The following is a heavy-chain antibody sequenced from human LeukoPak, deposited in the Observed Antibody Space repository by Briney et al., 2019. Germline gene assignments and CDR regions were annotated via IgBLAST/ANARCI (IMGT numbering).Heavy chain of an antibody. J-gene: IGHJ3*02. V-gene: IGHV5-51*01. CDR3: ARQGRGSGWYAAAFDI. D-gene: IGHD6-19*01. CDR2: IYPGDSDT. CDR1: GYSFTSYW. Sequence: GEFLKISCKGSGYSFTSYWIGWVRQMPGKGLEWMGIIYPGDSDTRYSPSFQGQVTISADKSISTAYLQWSSLKASDTAMYYCARQGRGSGWYAAAFDIWGQGTMVTVSS.